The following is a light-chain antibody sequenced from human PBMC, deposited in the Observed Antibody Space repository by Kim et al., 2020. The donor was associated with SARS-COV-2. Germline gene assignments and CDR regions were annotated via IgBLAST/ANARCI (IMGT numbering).Light chain of an antibody. J-gene: IGKJ1*01. CDR1: QSVSSY. Sequence: LSPGERATLSCRASQSVSSYLAWYQQKPGQAPRLLIYDASNRATGIPARFSGSGSGTDFTLTISCLEPEDFAVYYCQQRSNWPGTFGQGTKVDIK. CDR3: QQRSNWPGT. V-gene: IGKV3-11*01. CDR2: DAS.